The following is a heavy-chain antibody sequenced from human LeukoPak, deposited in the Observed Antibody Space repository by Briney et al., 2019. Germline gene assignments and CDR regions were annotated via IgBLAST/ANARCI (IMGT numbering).Heavy chain of an antibody. D-gene: IGHD3-10*01. CDR1: GASISSYY. Sequence: SETLALTGSVSGASISSYYWSWIRQPPGKGLEWIGYIYSSGSTKYNPSLKSRATISVDTSRNQFSLKLNSVTAADTAVYYCARARDYYGSGSYYQFDYWGQGTLVTVSS. V-gene: IGHV4-59*01. CDR2: IYSSGST. CDR3: ARARDYYGSGSYYQFDY. J-gene: IGHJ4*02.